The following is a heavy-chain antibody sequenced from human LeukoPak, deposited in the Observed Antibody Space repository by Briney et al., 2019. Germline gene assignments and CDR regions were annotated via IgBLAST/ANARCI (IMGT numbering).Heavy chain of an antibody. CDR1: GFTFSSYA. CDR2: IGGSSGST. V-gene: IGHV3-23*01. D-gene: IGHD2-2*01. J-gene: IGHJ2*01. Sequence: GGSLRLSCAASGFTFSSYAMSWVRQAPGKGLEWVSAIGGSSGSTYYADSVKGRFTISRDNSKNTLYLQMNSLRAEDTAVYYCAKGLICSSTSCSSGRYFDLLGRGTLVTVSS. CDR3: AKGLICSSTSCSSGRYFDL.